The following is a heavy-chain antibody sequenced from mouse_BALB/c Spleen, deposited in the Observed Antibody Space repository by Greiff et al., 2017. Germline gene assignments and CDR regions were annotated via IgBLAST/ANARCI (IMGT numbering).Heavy chain of an antibody. J-gene: IGHJ1*01. CDR3: ARFTTVVATRYFDV. CDR1: GYAFSSYW. Sequence: QVQLQQSGAELVRPGSSVKISCKASGYAFSSYWMNWVKQRPGQGLEWIGQIYPGDGDTNYNGKFKGKATLTADKSSSTAYMQLSSLTSEDSAVYFCARFTTVVATRYFDVWGAGTTVTVAS. D-gene: IGHD1-1*01. V-gene: IGHV1-80*01. CDR2: IYPGDGDT.